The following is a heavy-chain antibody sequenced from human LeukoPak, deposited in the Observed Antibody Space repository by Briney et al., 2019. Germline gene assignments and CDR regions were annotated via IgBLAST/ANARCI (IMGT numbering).Heavy chain of an antibody. CDR3: AGGIIAAAGISY. CDR2: IIPIFGTA. CDR1: GGTFSSYA. D-gene: IGHD6-13*01. V-gene: IGHV1-69*05. Sequence: SVKVSCKASGGTFSSYAISRVRQAPGHGLERMGGIIPIFGTANYAQKFQGRVTMTRDTSTSTVYMELSSLRSEDTAVYYCAGGIIAAAGISYWGQGTLVTVSS. J-gene: IGHJ4*02.